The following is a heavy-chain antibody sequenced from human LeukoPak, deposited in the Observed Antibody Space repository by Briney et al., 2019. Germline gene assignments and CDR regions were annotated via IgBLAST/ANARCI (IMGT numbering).Heavy chain of an antibody. J-gene: IGHJ4*02. Sequence: SVKVSCKASGYTFTGYYMHWVRQAPGQGLEWMGGIMPISGTANYAQKFQGRVTITADKPTNTAYMELSSLRSEDTAVYYCASGRTDIVVVPATLRNYYFDYWGQGTLVTVSS. D-gene: IGHD2-2*01. CDR3: ASGRTDIVVVPATLRNYYFDY. CDR1: GYTFTGYY. CDR2: IMPISGTA. V-gene: IGHV1-69*06.